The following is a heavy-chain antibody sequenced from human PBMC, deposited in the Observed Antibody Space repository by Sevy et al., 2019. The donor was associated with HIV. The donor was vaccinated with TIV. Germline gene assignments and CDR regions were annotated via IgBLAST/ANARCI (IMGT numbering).Heavy chain of an antibody. CDR1: GYTFTDYY. J-gene: IGHJ4*02. Sequence: ASVKVSCKASGYTFTDYYIHWVRQAPGQGLEWMGWINPNSGGTNYAQEFQGRVTMTRDTSVSTAYMELSRLRSDDTAVYYCARVPFSVPYYDSSGLSPFDYWGQGTLVTVSS. CDR3: ARVPFSVPYYDSSGLSPFDY. V-gene: IGHV1-2*02. CDR2: INPNSGGT. D-gene: IGHD3-22*01.